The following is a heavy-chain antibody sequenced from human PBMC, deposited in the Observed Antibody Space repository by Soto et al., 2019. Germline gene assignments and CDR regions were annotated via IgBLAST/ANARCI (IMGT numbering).Heavy chain of an antibody. CDR1: GGSISSYY. D-gene: IGHD7-27*01. V-gene: IGHV4-59*01. CDR2: IYYSGST. J-gene: IGHJ5*02. CDR3: ARDLGLGIGT. Sequence: SETLSLTCTVSGGSISSYYWSWIRQPPGKGLEWIGYIYYSGSTNYNPSLKSRVTISVDTSKNQFSLKLSSVTAADTAVYYCARDLGLGIGTWGQGTLVTVSS.